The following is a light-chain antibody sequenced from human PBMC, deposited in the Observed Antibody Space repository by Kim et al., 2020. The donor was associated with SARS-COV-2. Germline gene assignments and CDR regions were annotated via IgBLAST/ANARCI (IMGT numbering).Light chain of an antibody. V-gene: IGKV3D-15*01. CDR1: QSVSSN. CDR3: QQYNNWPYT. Sequence: VAPGERATLPGRASQSVSSNLAWYQQKPGQAPRLLIYGASTRATGIPARFSGSGSGTEFTLTISSLQSEDFAVYYCQQYNNWPYTFGQGTKLEI. CDR2: GAS. J-gene: IGKJ2*01.